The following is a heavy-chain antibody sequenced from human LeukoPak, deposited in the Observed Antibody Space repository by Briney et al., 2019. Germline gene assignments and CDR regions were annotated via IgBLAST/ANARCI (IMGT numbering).Heavy chain of an antibody. J-gene: IGHJ4*02. Sequence: SETLSLTCTVSGGSISSYYWSWIRQPPGKGLEWIGYIYYSGSTNYNPSLKSRVTISVDTSKNQLSLKLSSVTAADTAVYYCAREGPPGHFDYWGQGTLVTVSS. V-gene: IGHV4-59*01. CDR2: IYYSGST. CDR1: GGSISSYY. CDR3: AREGPPGHFDY.